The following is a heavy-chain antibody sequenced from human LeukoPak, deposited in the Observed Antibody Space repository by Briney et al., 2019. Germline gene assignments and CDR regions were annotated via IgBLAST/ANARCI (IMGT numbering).Heavy chain of an antibody. CDR3: ASTVYYYGSGSYYGRRAFNY. J-gene: IGHJ4*02. D-gene: IGHD3-10*01. V-gene: IGHV4-34*01. CDR1: GGSFSGYY. CDR2: INHGGST. Sequence: SETLSPTCAVYGGSFSGYYWSWIRQPPGKGLEWIGEINHGGSTNYNPSLKSRVTISVDTSKNQFSLKLSSVAAADTAVYYCASTVYYYGSGSYYGRRAFNYWGQGTLVTVSS.